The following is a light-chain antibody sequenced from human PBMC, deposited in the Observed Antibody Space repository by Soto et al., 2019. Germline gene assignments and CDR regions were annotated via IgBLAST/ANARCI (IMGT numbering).Light chain of an antibody. CDR3: QQYNNWPPT. J-gene: IGKJ5*01. Sequence: EIVMTQSPATLSVSPGERATLSCRATQSVSSNLAWYQQKPGQAPRLLIYGASTRATGIPARFSGSRSGTEFTLTISSLQSEDFVVDYCQQYNNWPPTFGQGTRLEIK. CDR1: QSVSSN. CDR2: GAS. V-gene: IGKV3-15*01.